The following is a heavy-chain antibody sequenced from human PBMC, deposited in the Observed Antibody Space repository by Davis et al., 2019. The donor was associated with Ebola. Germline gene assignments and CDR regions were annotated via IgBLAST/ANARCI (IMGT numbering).Heavy chain of an antibody. Sequence: PGGSLRLSCQASGYSFSGYWIVWVRQMPGKGLEWMGIIYPGDSDTRYRPSFKGQVTISADKSISTTYLQWSSLKASDSAMYYCARLLGVEVGVPSRPFDYWGQGTLVTVSS. D-gene: IGHD6-6*01. V-gene: IGHV5-51*01. CDR2: IYPGDSDT. CDR3: ARLLGVEVGVPSRPFDY. CDR1: GYSFSGYW. J-gene: IGHJ4*02.